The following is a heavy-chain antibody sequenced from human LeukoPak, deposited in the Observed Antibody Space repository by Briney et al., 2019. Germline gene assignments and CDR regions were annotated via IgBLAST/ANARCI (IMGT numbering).Heavy chain of an antibody. Sequence: PGGSLRLSCAASGFSFSSYAMGWVRQAPGKGLEWVAALTGSGGAPYSADSVKGRFTISRDNSKNTLYLQMNSLRAEDTAVYYCAKEIAVAGTPYFDYWGQGTLLTVSA. J-gene: IGHJ4*02. CDR3: AKEIAVAGTPYFDY. D-gene: IGHD6-19*01. CDR1: GFSFSSYA. V-gene: IGHV3-23*01. CDR2: LTGSGGAP.